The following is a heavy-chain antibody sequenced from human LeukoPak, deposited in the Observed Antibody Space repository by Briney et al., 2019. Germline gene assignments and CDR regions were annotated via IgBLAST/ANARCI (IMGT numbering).Heavy chain of an antibody. J-gene: IGHJ5*02. CDR3: ARHLEGITIFGVVMFDP. D-gene: IGHD3-3*01. CDR2: IYYSGST. CDR1: GGSISSSNYY. V-gene: IGHV4-39*01. Sequence: SETLSLTCTVSGGSISSSNYYWGWIRQPPGKGLEWIGSIYYSGSTYYNPSLKSRVTISVDTSKNQFSLKLSSVTAADTAVYYCARHLEGITIFGVVMFDPWGQRTLVTVSS.